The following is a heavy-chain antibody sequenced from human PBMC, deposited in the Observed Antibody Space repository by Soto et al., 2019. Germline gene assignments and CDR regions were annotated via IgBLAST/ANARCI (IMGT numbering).Heavy chain of an antibody. J-gene: IGHJ6*02. D-gene: IGHD5-12*01. CDR1: GGSISVYY. CDR2: IYASGSP. Sequence: PSETLSLTCTISGGSISVYYWSWVRQPPGHELEWIGYIYASGSPYYNPSLRSRVTISADTSKNQISLKLTSPTAADTAVYYCARGNSVYEVWGQGTTVTVSS. CDR3: ARGNSVYEV. V-gene: IGHV4-59*01.